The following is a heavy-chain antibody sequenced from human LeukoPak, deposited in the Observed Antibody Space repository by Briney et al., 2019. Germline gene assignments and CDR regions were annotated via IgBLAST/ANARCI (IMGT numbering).Heavy chain of an antibody. CDR1: GFTFSSCG. CDR3: AKERDCTIASCPPDY. Sequence: GGSLRLSCAASGFTFSSCGMHWVRQAPGRGLEWVAFIRYDGNNKYYADSMKGRFTISRDNSKNTLYLQMNSLRAEDTAVYYCAKERDCTIASCPPDYWGQGTLVTVSS. CDR2: IRYDGNNK. J-gene: IGHJ4*02. D-gene: IGHD2-2*01. V-gene: IGHV3-30*02.